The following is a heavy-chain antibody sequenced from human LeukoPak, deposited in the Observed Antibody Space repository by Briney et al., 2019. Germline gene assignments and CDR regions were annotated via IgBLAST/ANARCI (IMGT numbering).Heavy chain of an antibody. D-gene: IGHD6-13*01. CDR1: GFTFSSYG. CDR3: AKVSWSSSWYFDY. CDR2: ISGSGGST. Sequence: GGTLRLSCAASGFTFSSYGMSWVRQAPGKGLEWVSAISGSGGSTYYADSVKGRFTISRDNSKNTLYLQMNSLRAEDTAVYYCAKVSWSSSWYFDYWGQGTLVTVSS. V-gene: IGHV3-23*01. J-gene: IGHJ4*02.